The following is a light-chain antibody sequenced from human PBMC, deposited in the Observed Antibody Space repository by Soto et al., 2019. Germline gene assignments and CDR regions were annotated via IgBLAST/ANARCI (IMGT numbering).Light chain of an antibody. CDR1: QIISTY. CDR2: RAS. J-gene: IGKJ1*01. CDR3: QKSRA. V-gene: IGKV1-39*01. Sequence: DIQMTQSPSSLSASVGDRVTISCRASQIISTYLNWYQQKPGTAPRLLISRASSVKSGVPPRFSGSGSGRDFTLTISSLRPEDVATYYCQKSRAFGQGTKVDIK.